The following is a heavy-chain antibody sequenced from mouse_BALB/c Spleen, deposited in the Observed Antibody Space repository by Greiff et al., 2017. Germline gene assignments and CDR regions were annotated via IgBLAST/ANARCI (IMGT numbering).Heavy chain of an antibody. CDR1: GFTFSSYA. J-gene: IGHJ4*01. CDR2: ISSGGST. CDR3: ARGGYCGGRYGRDYYAMDY. V-gene: IGHV5-6-5*01. Sequence: EVHLVESGGGLVKPGGSLKLSCAASGFTFSSYAMSWVRQTPEKRLEWVASISSGGSTYYPDSVKGRITISRDNARNILYMQMSSLRSEDTAIYYSARGGYCGGRYGRDYYAMDYWGQGTSVTVSS. D-gene: IGHD1-1*01.